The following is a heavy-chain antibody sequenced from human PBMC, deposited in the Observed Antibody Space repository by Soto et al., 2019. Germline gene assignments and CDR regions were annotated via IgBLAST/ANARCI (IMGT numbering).Heavy chain of an antibody. CDR3: AREYES. J-gene: IGHJ5*02. Sequence: QVQLQESGPGLVKPSETLSLTCTVSGGSISSYYWSWIRQTPGKGLEWIGYIYETGSTNYNPSLESRLTISVDTAKNQFSLKLTSVTAADTAVYYCAREYESWGQGTLVTVSS. CDR1: GGSISSYY. D-gene: IGHD2-8*01. V-gene: IGHV4-59*12. CDR2: IYETGST.